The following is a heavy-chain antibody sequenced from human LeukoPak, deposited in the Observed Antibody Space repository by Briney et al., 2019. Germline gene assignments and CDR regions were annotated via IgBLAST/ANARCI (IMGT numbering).Heavy chain of an antibody. J-gene: IGHJ4*02. CDR1: GFNFNVAW. CDR3: SSVKDKASWTLDN. V-gene: IGHV3-15*01. D-gene: IGHD2-15*01. CDR2: IKSKGSDETT. Sequence: PGGSLRLSCVASGFNFNVAWMTWVRQAPGKGLEWIGRIKSKGSDETTDYAAPVQGRITISRDDSRNTLYLQMYNLKTEDTAMYYCSSVKDKASWTLDNWGQGTLVTVSS.